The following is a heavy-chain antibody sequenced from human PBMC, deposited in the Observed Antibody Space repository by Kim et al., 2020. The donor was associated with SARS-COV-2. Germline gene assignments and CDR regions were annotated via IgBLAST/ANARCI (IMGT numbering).Heavy chain of an antibody. Sequence: SETLSLTCTVSGGSISSSSYYWGWIRQPPGKGLEWIGSIYYSGSTYYNPSLKSRVTISVDTSKNQFSLKLSSVTAADTAVYYCARLLVYGDYESYYFDYWGQGTLVTVSS. CDR2: IYYSGST. J-gene: IGHJ4*02. V-gene: IGHV4-39*07. D-gene: IGHD4-17*01. CDR1: GGSISSSSYY. CDR3: ARLLVYGDYESYYFDY.